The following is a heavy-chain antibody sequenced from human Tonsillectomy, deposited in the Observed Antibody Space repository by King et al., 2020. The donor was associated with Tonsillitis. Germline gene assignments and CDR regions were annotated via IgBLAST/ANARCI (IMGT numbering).Heavy chain of an antibody. CDR2: IYYYGNT. CDR3: ARHISSRLYYFET. D-gene: IGHD3-3*02. J-gene: IGHJ4*02. Sequence: LQLQESGPGLVKPSETLSLTCTVSGDAMRTSSYYWGWIRQSPGKGLEWIGSIYYYGNTYYNPSLKSRVTISIDTSKDQFSLKLESVSAADTAVYYCARHISSRLYYFETWGQGTLVTVSS. CDR1: GDAMRTSSYY. V-gene: IGHV4-39*07.